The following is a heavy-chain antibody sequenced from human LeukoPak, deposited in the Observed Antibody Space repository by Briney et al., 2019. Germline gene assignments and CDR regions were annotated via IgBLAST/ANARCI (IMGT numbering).Heavy chain of an antibody. CDR3: ARAVVPAAALDY. Sequence: PGGSLRLSCAAPGFTFSSYSMNWVRQAPGKGLEWVSSISSSSSYIYYADSVKGRFTISRDNAKNSLYLQMNSLRAEDTAVYYCARAVVPAAALDYWGQGTLVTVSS. V-gene: IGHV3-21*01. D-gene: IGHD2-2*01. CDR1: GFTFSSYS. CDR2: ISSSSSYI. J-gene: IGHJ4*02.